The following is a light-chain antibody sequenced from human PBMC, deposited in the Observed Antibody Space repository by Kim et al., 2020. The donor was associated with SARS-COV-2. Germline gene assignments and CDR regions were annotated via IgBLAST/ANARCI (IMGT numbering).Light chain of an antibody. V-gene: IGLV6-57*01. Sequence: GKPVTLSCTRNSRTIAINYVQWYHQRPGSSPTIVIYDDNRTPSGVPDRFSGSIDSSSNSASLTISGLKTEDEADYYCQSHDGSNWVFGGGTQLTVL. CDR1: SRTIAINY. J-gene: IGLJ3*02. CDR2: DDN. CDR3: QSHDGSNWV.